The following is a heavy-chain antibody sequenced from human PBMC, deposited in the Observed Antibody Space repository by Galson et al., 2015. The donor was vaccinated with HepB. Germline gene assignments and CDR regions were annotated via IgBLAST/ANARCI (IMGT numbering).Heavy chain of an antibody. CDR2: ISRSSYYI. D-gene: IGHD3-22*01. Sequence: SLRLSCAASGFTFSNYTMNWVRQAPGKGLEWVSSISRSSYYIYYADPVEGRFTISRDDAKNSLYLEMNSLTAEDTAVYYCASEIVDLPTVNDAFDIWGQGTMVTVSS. V-gene: IGHV3-21*01. CDR1: GFTFSNYT. CDR3: ASEIVDLPTVNDAFDI. J-gene: IGHJ3*02.